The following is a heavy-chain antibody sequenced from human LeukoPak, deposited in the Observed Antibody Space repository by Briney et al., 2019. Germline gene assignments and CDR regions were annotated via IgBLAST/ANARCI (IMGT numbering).Heavy chain of an antibody. CDR3: AKDGELERGYFDY. J-gene: IGHJ4*02. CDR2: ISENSYSI. CDR1: GFSFDDYV. D-gene: IGHD1-1*01. V-gene: IGHV3-9*01. Sequence: GRSLRLSCAASGFSFDDYVMHWVRQAPGKGLEWVSGISENSYSIGCADSVRGRFTISRDNAKNSLYLQMNSLRPEDTALYYCAKDGELERGYFDYWGQGTLVTVSS.